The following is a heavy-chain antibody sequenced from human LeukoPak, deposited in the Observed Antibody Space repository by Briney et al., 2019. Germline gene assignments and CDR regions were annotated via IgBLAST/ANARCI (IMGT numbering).Heavy chain of an antibody. D-gene: IGHD5-24*01. CDR2: TYYRSKWYN. CDR3: ARVRRDGYNFEGYYFDY. V-gene: IGHV6-1*01. J-gene: IGHJ4*02. Sequence: SQTLSLTCAISGDSVSSNSAAWNWIRQSPSRGLEWLGRTYYRSKWYNDYAVSVKSRITINPDTSKNQFSLQPNSVTPEDTAVYYCARVRRDGYNFEGYYFDYWGQGTLVTVSS. CDR1: GDSVSSNSAA.